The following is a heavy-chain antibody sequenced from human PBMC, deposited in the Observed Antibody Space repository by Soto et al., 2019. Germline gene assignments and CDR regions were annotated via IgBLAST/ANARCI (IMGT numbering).Heavy chain of an antibody. CDR2: ISSNGFST. D-gene: IGHD1-7*01. V-gene: IGHV3-64D*08. Sequence: PVGSRSLSCSPSGFTSSNYAVHWVRQAPGKGLEYVSAISSNGFSTYYADSVKGRFTISRDNSKNILYLQMSSLRAEDTAVYYCVNQYNWNYVFVYWGQGTLVTVSS. CDR3: VNQYNWNYVFVY. J-gene: IGHJ4*02. CDR1: GFTSSNYA.